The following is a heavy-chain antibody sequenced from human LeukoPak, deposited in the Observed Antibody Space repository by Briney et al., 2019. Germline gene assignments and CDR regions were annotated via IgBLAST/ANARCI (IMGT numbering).Heavy chain of an antibody. CDR3: AELGITMIGGV. CDR1: GFTFSSYE. J-gene: IGHJ6*04. Sequence: PGGSLRLSCAASGFTFSSYEMNWVRKAPGKGLEWVSYISSSGSTIYYADSVKGRFTISRVNAKNSLYLQMNSLRAEDTAVYYCAELGITMIGGVWGKGTTVTISS. CDR2: ISSSGSTI. V-gene: IGHV3-48*03. D-gene: IGHD3-10*02.